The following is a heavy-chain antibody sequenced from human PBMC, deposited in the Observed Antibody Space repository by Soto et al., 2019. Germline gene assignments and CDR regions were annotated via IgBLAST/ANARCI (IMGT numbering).Heavy chain of an antibody. Sequence: GGSLRLSCAASGFTFSSYGMHWVHQAPGKGLEWVAVISYDGSNKYYADSVKGRLTISRDNSKNTLYLQMNSLRAEDTAVYYCARDITMVRGVINYYGMDVWGQGTTVTVSS. CDR2: ISYDGSNK. D-gene: IGHD3-10*01. J-gene: IGHJ6*02. CDR3: ARDITMVRGVINYYGMDV. V-gene: IGHV3-30*03. CDR1: GFTFSSYG.